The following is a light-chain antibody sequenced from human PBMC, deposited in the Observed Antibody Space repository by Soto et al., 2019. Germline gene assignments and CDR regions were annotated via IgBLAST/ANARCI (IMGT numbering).Light chain of an antibody. CDR2: AAS. J-gene: IGKJ4*01. Sequence: DIQMTQSPSSLSASVGDRVTITCRASQSISSYLNWYQQKPGKAPKLLIYAASSLQSGVPSRFSGSGSGTDFTLTISILQPEDFATYYCQQYGSSPLNLGGGTQ. CDR3: QQYGSSPLN. V-gene: IGKV1-39*01. CDR1: QSISSY.